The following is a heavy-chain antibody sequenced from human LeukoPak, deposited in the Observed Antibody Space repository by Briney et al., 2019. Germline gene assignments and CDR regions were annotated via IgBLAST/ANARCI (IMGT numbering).Heavy chain of an antibody. CDR2: ISASGGST. CDR1: GFSFSSYT. Sequence: PGGSLRLSCAASGFSFSSYTMNWVRQAPGKGLEWVSGISASGGSTYYADSVKGRFTISRDTSKSTLYLQMNSLRVEDTAVYYCAKGGTVTKKGWFDPWGQGTLVTVSS. V-gene: IGHV3-23*01. CDR3: AKGGTVTKKGWFDP. J-gene: IGHJ5*02. D-gene: IGHD4-17*01.